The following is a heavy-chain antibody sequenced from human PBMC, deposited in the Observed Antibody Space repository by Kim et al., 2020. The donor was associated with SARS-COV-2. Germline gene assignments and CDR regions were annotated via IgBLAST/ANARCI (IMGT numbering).Heavy chain of an antibody. CDR2: ISSSSSYI. D-gene: IGHD5-12*01. J-gene: IGHJ4*02. Sequence: GGSLRLSCAASGFTFSSYSMNWVRQAPGKGLEWVSSISSSSSYIYYADSVKGRFTISRDNAKNSLYLQMNSLRAEDTAVYYCAREGAFGGWLRSYFDYWGQGTLVTVSS. CDR1: GFTFSSYS. V-gene: IGHV3-21*01. CDR3: AREGAFGGWLRSYFDY.